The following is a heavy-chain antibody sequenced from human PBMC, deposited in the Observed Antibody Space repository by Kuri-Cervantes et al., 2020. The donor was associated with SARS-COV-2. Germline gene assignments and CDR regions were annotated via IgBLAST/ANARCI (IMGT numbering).Heavy chain of an antibody. CDR1: GFTFSSYA. CDR2: ISGGGGST. CDR3: AKVPVGAVAGTDEYYFDY. J-gene: IGHJ4*02. V-gene: IGHV3-23*01. D-gene: IGHD6-19*01. Sequence: GGSLRLPCAASGFTFSSYAMSWARQAPGKGLEWVSAISGGGGSTYYADSVKGRFTISRDNSKNTLYLQMNSLRAEDTAVYYCAKVPVGAVAGTDEYYFDYWGQGTLVTVSS.